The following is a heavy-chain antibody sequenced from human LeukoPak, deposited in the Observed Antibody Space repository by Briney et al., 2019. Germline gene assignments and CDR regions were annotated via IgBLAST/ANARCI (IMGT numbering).Heavy chain of an antibody. CDR3: ARESNYHGSGTGWFDP. J-gene: IGHJ5*02. V-gene: IGHV4-59*12. CDR1: GDSISYFY. Sequence: SETLSLTCSVSGDSISYFYWSWIRQPPGKGLEWIGYFYYSGSTYYNPSLKSRVTISVDTSKNQLSLKLSSVTAADTAVYYCARESNYHGSGTGWFDPWGQGTLVTVSS. D-gene: IGHD3-10*01. CDR2: FYYSGST.